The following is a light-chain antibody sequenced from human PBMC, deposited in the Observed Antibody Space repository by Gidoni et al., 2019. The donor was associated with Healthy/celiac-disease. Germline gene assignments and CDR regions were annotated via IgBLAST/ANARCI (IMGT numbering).Light chain of an antibody. Sequence: EIVLTQSPATLSLSPGERATLSCRASQSVSSYLAWYHQQPGQAPRLLIYDASNRATGIPGRFSGSGSGTDFTLTISSLEPEDFAVYYCQQRSNWPPWTFGQGTKVEIK. V-gene: IGKV3-11*01. CDR1: QSVSSY. CDR2: DAS. CDR3: QQRSNWPPWT. J-gene: IGKJ1*01.